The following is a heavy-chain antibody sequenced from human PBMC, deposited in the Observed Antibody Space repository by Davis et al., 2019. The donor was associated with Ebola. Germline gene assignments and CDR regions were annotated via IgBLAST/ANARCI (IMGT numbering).Heavy chain of an antibody. D-gene: IGHD3-22*01. V-gene: IGHV4-59*12. CDR2: IYYSGST. CDR3: ARDSRYYYDSSGYYSVYNWFDP. J-gene: IGHJ5*02. Sequence: SETLSLTCAVYGGSFSGYYWSWIRQPPGKGLEWIGYIYYSGSTNYNPSLKSPVTISVDTSKNQFSLKLSSVTAADTAVYYCARDSRYYYDSSGYYSVYNWFDPWGQGTLVTVSS. CDR1: GGSFSGYY.